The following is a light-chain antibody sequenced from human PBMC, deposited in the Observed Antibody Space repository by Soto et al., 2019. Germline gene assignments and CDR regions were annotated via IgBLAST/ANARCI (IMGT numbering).Light chain of an antibody. CDR1: NIGRKS. J-gene: IGLJ1*01. CDR3: HVWDSSSDHHV. Sequence: SYELTQPPSESVAPGETASITCGGNNIGRKSVHWYQQKPGQAPVQVIYYDNDRPSGIPERFSGSNSGNTATLTLSRVEAGDEADYYCHVWDSSSDHHVFGTGTKVTVL. CDR2: YDN. V-gene: IGLV3-21*04.